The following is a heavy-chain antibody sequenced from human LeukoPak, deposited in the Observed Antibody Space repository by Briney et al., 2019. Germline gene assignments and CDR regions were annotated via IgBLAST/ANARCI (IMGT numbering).Heavy chain of an antibody. CDR2: ISSSSSTL. D-gene: IGHD3-22*01. Sequence: PGGSLRLSCAASGFTFSNYSMNWVRQAPGKGLEWVSYISSSSSTLYYADSVKGRFTISRDNAKNSLYLQMNSLRAEDTAVYYCASNYYDSSGYPYDAFDIWGQGTMVTVSS. J-gene: IGHJ3*02. CDR1: GFTFSNYS. CDR3: ASNYYDSSGYPYDAFDI. V-gene: IGHV3-48*01.